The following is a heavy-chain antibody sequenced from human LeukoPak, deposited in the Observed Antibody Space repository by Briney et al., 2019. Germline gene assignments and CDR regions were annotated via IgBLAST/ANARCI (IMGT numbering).Heavy chain of an antibody. V-gene: IGHV1-2*02. CDR1: GYXFTGYY. J-gene: IGHJ3*02. CDR3: ARDPAGGYSGYDWGAFDI. D-gene: IGHD5-12*01. CDR2: INPNSGGT. Sequence: ASVKVSCKASGYXFTGYYIHWVRQAPGQGLEWMGWINPNSGGTNYAQKFQGRVTMTRDTSISTAYMELSRLRSDDTAVYYCARDPAGGYSGYDWGAFDIWGQGTMVTVSS.